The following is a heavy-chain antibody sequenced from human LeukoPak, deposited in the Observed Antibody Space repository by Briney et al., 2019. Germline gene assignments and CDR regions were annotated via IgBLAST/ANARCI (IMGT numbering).Heavy chain of an antibody. J-gene: IGHJ4*02. CDR1: GFTISGFF. D-gene: IGHD6-19*01. V-gene: IGHV3-7*01. Sequence: TGGSLRLSCAASGFTISGFFMTWVRQAPGKGLEGVANIKEDGSEKYYVDSVRGRFTISRDNAKNSLYLKMNNLRAEDTAVYYCARPFGNGWFLRDYWGRGTLVTVSS. CDR2: IKEDGSEK. CDR3: ARPFGNGWFLRDY.